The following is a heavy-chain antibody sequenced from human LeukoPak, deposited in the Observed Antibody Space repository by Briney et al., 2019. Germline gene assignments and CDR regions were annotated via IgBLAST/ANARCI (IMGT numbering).Heavy chain of an antibody. CDR3: ARLAAAGTGSWFDP. CDR1: GGSFSGYY. J-gene: IGHJ5*02. Sequence: PSETLSLTCAVYGGSFSGYYWGWIRQPPGKGLEWIGEIDHSGGTNYNPSLKSRVTISVDTSKNQFSLKLSSVTAADTAVYYCARLAAAGTGSWFDPWGQGTLVTVSS. CDR2: IDHSGGT. D-gene: IGHD6-13*01. V-gene: IGHV4-34*01.